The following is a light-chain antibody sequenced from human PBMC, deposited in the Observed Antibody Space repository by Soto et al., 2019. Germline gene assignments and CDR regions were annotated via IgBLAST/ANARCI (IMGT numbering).Light chain of an antibody. CDR1: QSVSISY. J-gene: IGKJ1*01. CDR3: QQYGSSGWT. CDR2: GAS. Sequence: EIVLTQSPGTLSLSPGERATLSCRASQSVSISYLAWYQQKPGQAPRLLIYGASSRATGIPDRFSGSGSGTDFTLTISRLEPEDFAVYYCQQYGSSGWTVGQGTKVEIK. V-gene: IGKV3-20*01.